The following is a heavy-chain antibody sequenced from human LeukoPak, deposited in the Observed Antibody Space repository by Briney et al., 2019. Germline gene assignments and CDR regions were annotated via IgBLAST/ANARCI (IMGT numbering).Heavy chain of an antibody. CDR1: GLTFSSYG. Sequence: SGGSLRLSCAASGLTFSSYGMHWVRQAPGKGREWVAVISYDGSNKYYADSVKGRFTISRDNSKNTLYLQMNSLRAEDTAVYYCAKGRGYSYGSGFDYWGQGTLVTVSS. D-gene: IGHD5-18*01. CDR3: AKGRGYSYGSGFDY. CDR2: ISYDGSNK. J-gene: IGHJ4*02. V-gene: IGHV3-30*18.